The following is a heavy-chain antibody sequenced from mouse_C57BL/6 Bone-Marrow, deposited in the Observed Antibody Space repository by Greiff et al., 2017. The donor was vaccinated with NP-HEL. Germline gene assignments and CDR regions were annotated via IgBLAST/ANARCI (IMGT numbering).Heavy chain of an antibody. Sequence: VQLQQSGPELVKPGASVKISCKASGYTFTDYYMNWVKQSHGKSLEWIGDINPNNGGTSYNQKFKGKATLTVDKSSSTAYMELRSLTSEDSAFYYCERDSNYVFDYWGQGTTLTVSS. CDR1: GYTFTDYY. D-gene: IGHD2-5*01. J-gene: IGHJ2*01. CDR2: INPNNGGT. V-gene: IGHV1-26*01. CDR3: ERDSNYVFDY.